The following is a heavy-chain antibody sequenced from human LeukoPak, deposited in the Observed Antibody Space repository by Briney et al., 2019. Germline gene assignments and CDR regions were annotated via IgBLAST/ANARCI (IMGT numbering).Heavy chain of an antibody. J-gene: IGHJ5*02. Sequence: GGSLRLSCAASGFILNGWAMHWIRQAPGKGLEWVAHISHDGATTYYADSVRGRLTISRDTSKNTLYLQVVGLRPEDTAIYYCARDYRMGLETTEFDPWGQGTPVIVSS. CDR1: GFILNGWA. V-gene: IGHV3-30*14. CDR3: ARDYRMGLETTEFDP. D-gene: IGHD3-3*01. CDR2: ISHDGATT.